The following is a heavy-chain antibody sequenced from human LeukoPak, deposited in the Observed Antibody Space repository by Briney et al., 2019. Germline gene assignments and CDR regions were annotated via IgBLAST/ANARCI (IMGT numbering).Heavy chain of an antibody. J-gene: IGHJ6*02. V-gene: IGHV3-21*01. D-gene: IGHD6-19*01. CDR2: ISSGSSYI. Sequence: GGSLRLSCAASGFTFSSYSMNWVRQAPGKGLEWVSSISSGSSYIYYADSVKGRFTISRDNAKNSLYLQMNSLRAEDTAVYYCARVFFKQYGMDVWGQGTTVTVSS. CDR1: GFTFSSYS. CDR3: ARVFFKQYGMDV.